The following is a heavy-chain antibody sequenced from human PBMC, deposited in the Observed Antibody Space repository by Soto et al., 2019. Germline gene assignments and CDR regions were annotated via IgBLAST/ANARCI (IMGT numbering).Heavy chain of an antibody. CDR2: ISRSSSYI. V-gene: IGHV3-21*01. CDR3: ARVGRALAGFWWFDP. D-gene: IGHD3-3*01. CDR1: GFTFSSYS. J-gene: IGHJ5*02. Sequence: EVQLVESGGGLVKPGGSLRLSCAASGFTFSSYSMNWVRQAPGKGLEWVSSISRSSSYIYYADSVKGRFTISRDNAKNSLYLQMNSLRAEDTAVYYCARVGRALAGFWWFDPWGQGTLVTVSS.